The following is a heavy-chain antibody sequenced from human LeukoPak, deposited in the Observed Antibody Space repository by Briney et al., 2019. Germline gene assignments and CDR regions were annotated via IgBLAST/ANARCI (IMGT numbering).Heavy chain of an antibody. CDR1: GDSISSGDYS. V-gene: IGHV4-30-2*01. D-gene: IGHD3-10*01. CDR2: IFHSGSS. J-gene: IGHJ5*02. CDR3: ARELWFVNAPGSWFDP. Sequence: SETLSLTCAVSGDSISSGDYSWSWIRQPSGKGLEWIGYIFHSGSSYYNPSLKSRVTISVDKSKSQFSLRLTSVTAADTAVYYCARELWFVNAPGSWFDPWGQGTLVTVSS.